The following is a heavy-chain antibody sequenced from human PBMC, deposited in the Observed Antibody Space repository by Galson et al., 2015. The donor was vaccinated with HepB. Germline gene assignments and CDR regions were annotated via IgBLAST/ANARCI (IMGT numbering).Heavy chain of an antibody. D-gene: IGHD6-13*01. V-gene: IGHV3-11*05. Sequence: LSCAASGFTFSDYYMSWIRQAPGKGLEWVSYISSSSSYTNYADSVKGRFTISRDNAKNSLYLQMNSLRAEDTAVYYCARARGYSSSWYRTGGFDPWGQGTLVTVSS. CDR1: GFTFSDYY. J-gene: IGHJ5*02. CDR3: ARARGYSSSWYRTGGFDP. CDR2: ISSSSSYT.